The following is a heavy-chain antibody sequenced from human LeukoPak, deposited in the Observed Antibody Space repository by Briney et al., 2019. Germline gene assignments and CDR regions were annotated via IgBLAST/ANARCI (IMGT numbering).Heavy chain of an antibody. V-gene: IGHV3-11*01. Sequence: PGGSLRLSCAASGFTFSDYYMSWIRQAPGKGLEWVSYISSSGSTIYYADSVKGRFTISRDNAKNSLYLKMNSLRAEDTAVYYCARGTRASETRGEYGWGSYLVPFDYWGQGTLVTVSS. D-gene: IGHD3-10*01. CDR1: GFTFSDYY. J-gene: IGHJ4*02. CDR2: ISSSGSTI. CDR3: ARGTRASETRGEYGWGSYLVPFDY.